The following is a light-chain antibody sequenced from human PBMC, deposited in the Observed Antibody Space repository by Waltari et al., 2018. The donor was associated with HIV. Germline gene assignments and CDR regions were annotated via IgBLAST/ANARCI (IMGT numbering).Light chain of an antibody. V-gene: IGLV2-14*03. CDR2: EVT. CDR1: SSDVGGSDY. CDR3: SSYRSSSTFV. J-gene: IGLJ1*01. Sequence: QSALTQPASVSGSPGQSITISCTGASSDVGGSDYVSWYQQHPGKAPKLMIYEVTNRPSWISNRFSGSKSGNTASLTISGLQAEDEADDYCSSYRSSSTFVFGTGTKVTVL.